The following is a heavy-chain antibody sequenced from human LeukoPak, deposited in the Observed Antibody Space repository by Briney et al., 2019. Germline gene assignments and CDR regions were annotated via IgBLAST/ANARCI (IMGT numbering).Heavy chain of an antibody. D-gene: IGHD5-24*01. CDR1: GGSISSHY. V-gene: IGHV4-59*11. J-gene: IGHJ4*02. Sequence: SETLSLTSTVSGGSISSHYWSWIRQPPGKGLEWIGYIYYSGSTNYNPSLKSRVTISVDTSKNQYSLKLSSVTAADTAVYYCARVGGRDGYNFDYWGQGTLDTVSS. CDR2: IYYSGST. CDR3: ARVGGRDGYNFDY.